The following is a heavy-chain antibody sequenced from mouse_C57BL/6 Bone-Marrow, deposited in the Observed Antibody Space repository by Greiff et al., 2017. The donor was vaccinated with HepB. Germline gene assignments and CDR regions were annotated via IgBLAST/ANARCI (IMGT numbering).Heavy chain of an antibody. J-gene: IGHJ3*01. CDR3: TRSGNPAWFAD. CDR2: IDPETGGT. Sequence: VQRVESGAELVRPGASVTLSCKASGYTFTDYEMHWVKQTPVHGLEWIGAIDPETGGTAYNQKFKGKAILTAAKSSSTAYMELRRLTSEDSAVYYCTRSGNPAWFADWGQGTLVTVSA. V-gene: IGHV1-15*01. CDR1: GYTFTDYE. D-gene: IGHD2-1*01.